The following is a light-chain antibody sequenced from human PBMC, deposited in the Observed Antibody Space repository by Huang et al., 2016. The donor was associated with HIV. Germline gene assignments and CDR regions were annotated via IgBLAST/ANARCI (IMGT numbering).Light chain of an antibody. V-gene: IGKV3-15*01. Sequence: EIVMTQSPATVSVSPGERAALSCRASESIGRNLAWYQQKPGQAPRLLIYAAYTRATGVPDRFRGSGSGTDFTLTISSLQSEDFAVYYCQQYNNWPPYTFGQGTRLEIK. CDR3: QQYNNWPPYT. CDR2: AAY. J-gene: IGKJ2*01. CDR1: ESIGRN.